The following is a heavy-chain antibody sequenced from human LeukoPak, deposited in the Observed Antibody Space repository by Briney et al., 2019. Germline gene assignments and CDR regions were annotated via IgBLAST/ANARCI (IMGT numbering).Heavy chain of an antibody. CDR1: GYSISSDYY. Sequence: SETLSLTCSVSGYSISSDYYWGWIRQPPGKGLEWIGSIYHSGNTYYNPSLKSRVTILIDTSKNQFSLKLNSVTAADTAVYYCARAGYCNGLDYWGQGTLVTVSS. CDR2: IYHSGNT. CDR3: ARAGYCNGLDY. J-gene: IGHJ4*02. V-gene: IGHV4-38-2*02. D-gene: IGHD6-19*01.